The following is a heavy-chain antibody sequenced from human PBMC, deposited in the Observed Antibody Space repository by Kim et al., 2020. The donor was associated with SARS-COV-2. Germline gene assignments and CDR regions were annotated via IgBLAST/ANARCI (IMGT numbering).Heavy chain of an antibody. CDR3: ARDPRGYSYGYIGPWFDP. CDR2: INPSGGST. Sequence: ASVNVSCKASGYTFTSYYMHWVRQAPGQGLEWMGIINPSGGSTSYAQKFQGRVTMTRDTSTSTVYMELSSLRSEDTAVYYCARDPRGYSYGYIGPWFDPWGQGTLVTVSS. CDR1: GYTFTSYY. D-gene: IGHD5-18*01. J-gene: IGHJ5*02. V-gene: IGHV1-46*01.